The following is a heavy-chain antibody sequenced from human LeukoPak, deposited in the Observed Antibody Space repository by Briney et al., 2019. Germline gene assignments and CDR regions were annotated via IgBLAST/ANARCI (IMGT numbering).Heavy chain of an antibody. D-gene: IGHD5-18*01. CDR1: GYTFTSYG. CDR2: ISAYNGNT. J-gene: IGHJ4*02. CDR3: AREWGESPYSYGFDY. V-gene: IGHV1-18*01. Sequence: ASVKVSCKASGYTFTSYGISWVRQAPGQGLEWMGWISAYNGNTNYAQKLQGRVTMTTDTSTSTAYMELRSLRSDDTAVYYCAREWGESPYSYGFDYWGQGTLVTVSS.